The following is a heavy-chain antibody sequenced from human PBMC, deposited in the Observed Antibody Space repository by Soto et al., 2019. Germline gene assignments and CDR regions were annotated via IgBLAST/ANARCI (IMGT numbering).Heavy chain of an antibody. CDR2: IYHSGST. D-gene: IGHD3-16*01. J-gene: IGHJ2*01. CDR3: SGDALGGVVDL. V-gene: IGHV4-4*02. Sequence: QVQLQESGPGLVKPSGTLSLTCAVSGGSISSGSWWSWVRQPPGKGLEWIGEIYHSGSTNYNPSLNSXXPXSXXTFAHLFSLTLTSVTAADTAVYYWSGDALGGVVDLWGRGTLVTVSS. CDR1: GGSISSGSW.